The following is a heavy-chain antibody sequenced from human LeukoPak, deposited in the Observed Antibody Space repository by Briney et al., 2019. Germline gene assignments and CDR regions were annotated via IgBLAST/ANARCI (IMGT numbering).Heavy chain of an antibody. CDR1: GFTFSSYW. CDR3: AREAVGDYAFDY. CDR2: ISYDGSNK. V-gene: IGHV3-30*03. J-gene: IGHJ4*02. D-gene: IGHD4-17*01. Sequence: GGSLRLSCAASGFTFSSYWMSWVRQAPGKGLEWVAVISYDGSNKYYADSVKGRFTISRDNSKNMLYLQMNSLRAEDTAVYYCAREAVGDYAFDYWGQGTLVTVSS.